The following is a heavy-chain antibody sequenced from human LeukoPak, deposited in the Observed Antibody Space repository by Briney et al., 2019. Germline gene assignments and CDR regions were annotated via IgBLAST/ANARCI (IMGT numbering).Heavy chain of an antibody. CDR3: ARGGSPFY. V-gene: IGHV3-74*01. CDR2: ISGDGTTT. J-gene: IGHJ4*02. CDR1: GFTFSSSW. Sequence: PGGSLRLSCAASGFTFSSSWMHWVRQVPGEGLVWVSRISGDGTTTTYADSVKGRFTISRDNAKNTLYLQMNSLRAEDRAVYYCARGGSPFYWGQGSLATVSS. D-gene: IGHD3-10*01.